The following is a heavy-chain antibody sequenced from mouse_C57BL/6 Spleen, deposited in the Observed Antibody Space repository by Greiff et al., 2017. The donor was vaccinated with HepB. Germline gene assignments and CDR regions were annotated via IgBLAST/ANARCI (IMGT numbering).Heavy chain of an antibody. CDR3: ARGNYGSSSDY. V-gene: IGHV3-6*01. Sequence: EVKLMESGPGLVKPSQSLSLTCSVTGYSITSGYYWNWIRQFPGNKLEWMGYISYDGSNNYNPSLKNRISITRDTSKNQFFLKLNSVTTEDTATYYCARGNYGSSSDYWGQGTTLTVSS. CDR1: GYSITSGYY. CDR2: ISYDGSN. D-gene: IGHD1-1*01. J-gene: IGHJ2*01.